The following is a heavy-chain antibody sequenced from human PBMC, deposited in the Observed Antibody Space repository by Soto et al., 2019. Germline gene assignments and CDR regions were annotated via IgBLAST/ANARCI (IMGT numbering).Heavy chain of an antibody. V-gene: IGHV3-23*01. Sequence: PGGSLRLSCAASGFTLSSDFMSWVRQAPGKGLEWVSVISAGGTEYYADSVEGRFTISRDNSKNTLFLQMNSLADEDTGIYYCAKGRLDYWGQGTLVTVSS. CDR3: AKGRLDY. CDR2: ISAGGTE. J-gene: IGHJ4*02. CDR1: GFTLSSDF.